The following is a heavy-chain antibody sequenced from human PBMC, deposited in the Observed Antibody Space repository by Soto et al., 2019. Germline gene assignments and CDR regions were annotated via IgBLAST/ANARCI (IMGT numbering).Heavy chain of an antibody. D-gene: IGHD6-6*01. Sequence: PSETLSLTCAVYGGSFSGYYWSWIRQPPGKWLEWIGEINHSGSTNYNPSLKSRVTISVDTSKNQFSLKLSSVTAADTAVYYCARESKKRYSSSPPFDYWGQGXLVTVYS. CDR3: ARESKKRYSSSPPFDY. CDR2: INHSGST. J-gene: IGHJ4*02. CDR1: GGSFSGYY. V-gene: IGHV4-34*01.